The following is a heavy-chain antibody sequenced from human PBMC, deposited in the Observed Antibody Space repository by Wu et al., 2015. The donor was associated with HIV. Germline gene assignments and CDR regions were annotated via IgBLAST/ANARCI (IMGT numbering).Heavy chain of an antibody. D-gene: IGHD6-13*01. J-gene: IGHJ3*02. Sequence: QVQLVQYGAEVKRPGSSVKVSCKASGGTFSNYAITWVRQAPGQGLEWMGGIITIFGIANYAQKFQDRVTILADASTSTAYMEVSSLRSEDTAVYYCARSFSETSSWYNRPLNAFEIWGQGTMVTVSS. CDR3: ARSFSETSSWYNRPLNAFEI. V-gene: IGHV1-69*12. CDR1: GGTFSNYA. CDR2: IITIFGIA.